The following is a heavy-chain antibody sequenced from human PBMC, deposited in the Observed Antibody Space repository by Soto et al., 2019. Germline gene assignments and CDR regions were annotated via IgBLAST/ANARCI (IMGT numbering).Heavy chain of an antibody. J-gene: IGHJ4*02. Sequence: QITLKESGPTRVKPTQTLTLTCTFSGFSLTSRPMGVGWIRQPPGKALEWLVFIYWDDVKRYSPSLKSRLTITKDPSGNQVVLTMTNMDPVDTATYYCAHRLSGYNWNGGYFDYWGQGALVTVSS. CDR1: GFSLTSRPMG. D-gene: IGHD1-1*01. V-gene: IGHV2-5*02. CDR2: IYWDDVK. CDR3: AHRLSGYNWNGGYFDY.